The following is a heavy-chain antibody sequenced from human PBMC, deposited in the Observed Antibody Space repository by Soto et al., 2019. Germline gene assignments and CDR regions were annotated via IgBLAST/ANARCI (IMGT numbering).Heavy chain of an antibody. Sequence: PSETRSLTCSVSGGSVNSGVYSWSWIRQPPGKGLDWIGFISPSGSPAYNPSLKSPVTISVDTSNSQISLELSSVTAADTAVYYCTRGVLAWGPGTMVTVSS. CDR3: TRGVLA. D-gene: IGHD2-8*01. CDR1: GGSVNSGVYS. J-gene: IGHJ5*02. V-gene: IGHV4-30-2*01. CDR2: ISPSGSP.